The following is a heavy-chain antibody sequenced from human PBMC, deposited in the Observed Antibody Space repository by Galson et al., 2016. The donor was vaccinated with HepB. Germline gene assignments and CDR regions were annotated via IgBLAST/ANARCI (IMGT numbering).Heavy chain of an antibody. V-gene: IGHV3-30-3*01. CDR2: ISYDGNNN. CDR3: ARDFYEVVGVIPGNY. CDR1: GSTFRSYA. J-gene: IGHJ4*02. D-gene: IGHD3-16*02. Sequence: SLRLSCAASGSTFRSYAMHWVRQAPGKGLEWVAVISYDGNNNYYADSVKGRFTISRDNSKSTLYLQMNSLRAEDTGVYYCARDFYEVVGVIPGNYWGQGTLVTVSS.